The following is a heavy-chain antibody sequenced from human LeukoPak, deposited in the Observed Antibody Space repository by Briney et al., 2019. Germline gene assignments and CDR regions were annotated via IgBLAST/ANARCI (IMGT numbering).Heavy chain of an antibody. V-gene: IGHV3-21*01. CDR1: GFTFSSYA. J-gene: IGHJ4*02. Sequence: GGSLRLSCAASGFTFSSYAMSWVRQAPGKGLEWVSSISSSSSYIYYADSVKGRFTISRDNAKNSLYLQMNSLRAEDTAVYYCARGDTVVVPPRTVTPDYWGQGTLVTVSS. D-gene: IGHD2-2*01. CDR2: ISSSSSYI. CDR3: ARGDTVVVPPRTVTPDY.